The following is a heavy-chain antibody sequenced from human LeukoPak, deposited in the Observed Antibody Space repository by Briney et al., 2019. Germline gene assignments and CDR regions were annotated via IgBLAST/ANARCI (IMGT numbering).Heavy chain of an antibody. Sequence: GASLKISCKGSGYSFTSYWIGWVRQMPGKGLEWMGIIYPGDSDTRYSPSFQGQVTISADKSISTAYLQWSSLKASDTAMYYCARGYGDWGYYYGMDVWGQGNTVDVSS. V-gene: IGHV5-51*01. D-gene: IGHD4-17*01. CDR2: IYPGDSDT. J-gene: IGHJ6*02. CDR1: GYSFTSYW. CDR3: ARGYGDWGYYYGMDV.